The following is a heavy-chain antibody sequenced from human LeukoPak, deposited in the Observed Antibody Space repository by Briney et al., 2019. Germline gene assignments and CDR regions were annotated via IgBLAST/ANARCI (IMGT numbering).Heavy chain of an antibody. Sequence: GGSLRLSCAASGFTFSSYSMSWVRQAPGKGLEWVSSISSSSTYKYYVDSVKGRFTISRDNAKNSLYLQMNSLRVEDTAVYYCARGAITGTASFDYWGQGTLVTVSS. V-gene: IGHV3-21*01. CDR1: GFTFSSYS. CDR3: ARGAITGTASFDY. J-gene: IGHJ4*02. D-gene: IGHD1-7*01. CDR2: ISSSSTYK.